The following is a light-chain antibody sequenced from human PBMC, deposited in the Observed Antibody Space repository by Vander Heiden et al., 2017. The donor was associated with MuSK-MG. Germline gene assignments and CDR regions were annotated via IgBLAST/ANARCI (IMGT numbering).Light chain of an antibody. CDR1: QSISSW. CDR2: KAS. Sequence: DIQLTQSPSTLSASVGDRVTITCRASQSISSWLAWYQQKPGKAPKLLIYKASSLESGVPSRFSGSGSGTEFTLTISSLQPDDFATYYCQQDNSYPRTFGGGTKVEIK. CDR3: QQDNSYPRT. V-gene: IGKV1-5*03. J-gene: IGKJ4*01.